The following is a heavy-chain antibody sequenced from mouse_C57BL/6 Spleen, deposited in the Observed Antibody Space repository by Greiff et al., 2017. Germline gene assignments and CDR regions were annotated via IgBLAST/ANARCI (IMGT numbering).Heavy chain of an antibody. CDR3: ARGRSSGYSYFDY. D-gene: IGHD3-2*02. V-gene: IGHV1-69*01. J-gene: IGHJ2*01. Sequence: VQLQQPGAELVMPGASVKLSCKASGYTFTSSWMHWVKQRPGQGLEWIGEIDPSDSYTNYNQKFKGKSTLTVDKSSSTAYMQLSSLTSEDSAVYYCARGRSSGYSYFDYWGQGTTLTVSS. CDR1: GYTFTSSW. CDR2: IDPSDSYT.